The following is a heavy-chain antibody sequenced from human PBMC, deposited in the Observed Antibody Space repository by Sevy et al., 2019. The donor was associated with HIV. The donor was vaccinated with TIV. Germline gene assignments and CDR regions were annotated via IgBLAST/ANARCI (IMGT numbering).Heavy chain of an antibody. CDR1: TFTLSNYG. Sequence: GGSLRLSCAASTFTLSNYGFHWVRQTPDKGLEWVSFISIDGKNKLYADSVKARFTIARDNSNNTLSLQMNGLRAEDTAVYYCARDWSFDFWGQGTLVTVSS. V-gene: IGHV3-30*03. D-gene: IGHD3-3*01. CDR2: ISIDGKNK. J-gene: IGHJ4*02. CDR3: ARDWSFDF.